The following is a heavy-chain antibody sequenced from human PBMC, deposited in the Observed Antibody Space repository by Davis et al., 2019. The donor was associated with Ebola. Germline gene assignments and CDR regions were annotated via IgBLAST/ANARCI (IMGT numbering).Heavy chain of an antibody. V-gene: IGHV3-69-1*01. J-gene: IGHJ4*02. CDR3: ASVEPAMVTGIDY. Sequence: PGGSLRLSCAASGFNSNFYPMNRVRQAPGKGLEYVAAINSAAKTYYADSVKGRFTISRDNAKNSLYLQMNSLRAEDTAVYYCASVEPAMVTGIDYWGQGTLVTVSS. CDR2: INSAAKT. CDR1: GFNSNFYP. D-gene: IGHD5-18*01.